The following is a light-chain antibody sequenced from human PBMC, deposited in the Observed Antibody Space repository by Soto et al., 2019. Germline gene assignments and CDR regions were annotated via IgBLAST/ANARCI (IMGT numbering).Light chain of an antibody. CDR2: ANN. V-gene: IGLV1-47*02. J-gene: IGLJ2*01. CDR1: GSNIATFY. Sequence: QSVLTQSPSTSATPGQAVSISCSGGGSNIATFYVSWYQHVPGTAPRLLIYANNQRPSGVPDRFSGSKSGTSASLALSGLRSEDEAYYYCTAWDDNLSAVLFGGGTKLTVL. CDR3: TAWDDNLSAVL.